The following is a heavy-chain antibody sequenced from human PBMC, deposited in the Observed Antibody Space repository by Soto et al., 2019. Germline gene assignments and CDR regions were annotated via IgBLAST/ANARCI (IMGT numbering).Heavy chain of an antibody. J-gene: IGHJ4*02. CDR1: GYTFTSYG. CDR3: ARDRRGPYYDFWSGYYCFDY. CDR2: ISAYNGNT. Sequence: QVQLVQSGAEVKKPGASVKVSCKASGYTFTSYGISWVRQAPGQGLEWMGWISAYNGNTNYAQKLQGRVTMTTDTSTSTAYMELRSLGSDDTAVYYCARDRRGPYYDFWSGYYCFDYWGQGTLVTVSS. V-gene: IGHV1-18*01. D-gene: IGHD3-3*01.